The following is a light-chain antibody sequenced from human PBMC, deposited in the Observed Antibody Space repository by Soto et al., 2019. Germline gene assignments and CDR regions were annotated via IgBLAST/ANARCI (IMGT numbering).Light chain of an antibody. J-gene: IGLJ1*01. CDR3: AEWDDSLNGFV. CDR2: SNT. Sequence: SVLTQPPSASGTPGQRVTISCSGGSSNIGSNTVIWYQQLPGTAPKLLIYSNTQRPSGVPDRFSGSKSGTSASLAISGLQSEDEADYYCAEWDDSLNGFVFGTGPKVTVL. V-gene: IGLV1-44*01. CDR1: SSNIGSNT.